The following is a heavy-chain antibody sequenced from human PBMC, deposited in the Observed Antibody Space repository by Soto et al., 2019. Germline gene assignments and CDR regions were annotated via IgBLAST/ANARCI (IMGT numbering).Heavy chain of an antibody. CDR1: GFTSGTFD. CDR2: LTSGGRF. D-gene: IGHD3-16*01. V-gene: IGHV3-23*01. Sequence: EVQLLESGGGVVQPGGSLTLSCAASGFTSGTFDMNWVRQPPGKGLEWVSGLTSGGRFYYADSVKGRFTISRDDSRNMLYLHMNSLRADDTAVYYCARDGGEIWNNVFYYSGMDVWGQGTTVTVSS. J-gene: IGHJ6*02. CDR3: ARDGGEIWNNVFYYSGMDV.